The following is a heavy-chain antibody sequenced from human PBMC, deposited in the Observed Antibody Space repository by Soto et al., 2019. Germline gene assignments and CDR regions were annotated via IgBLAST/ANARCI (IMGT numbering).Heavy chain of an antibody. CDR2: IYHSGST. J-gene: IGHJ4*02. V-gene: IGHV4-31*02. CDR1: GGTIFNRGDY. D-gene: IGHD3-22*01. Sequence: RTVAGGTIFNRGDYWSRKSKHPGKGLEWIGYIYHSGSTYYNPSLKSRVTMSVDTSKNQFSLKLSSVTAVDTAVYYCARSYDSSGYYFDYWGQGTLVTVSS. CDR3: ARSYDSSGYYFDY.